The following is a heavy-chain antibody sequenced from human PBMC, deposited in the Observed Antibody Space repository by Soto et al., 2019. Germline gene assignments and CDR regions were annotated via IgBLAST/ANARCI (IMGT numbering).Heavy chain of an antibody. Sequence: QVQLQESGPGLVEPSGTLSLTCAVSGGSVSSTNWWSWVRQPPGKGLEWIGEIYHSGSTYYNPSLKRRVTISVDKPKNQFSLRLSSVTAADTAVYFCARDRAVSARGSFDYWGQGTLVTVSS. D-gene: IGHD6-19*01. V-gene: IGHV4-4*02. J-gene: IGHJ4*02. CDR1: GGSVSSTNW. CDR2: IYHSGST. CDR3: ARDRAVSARGSFDY.